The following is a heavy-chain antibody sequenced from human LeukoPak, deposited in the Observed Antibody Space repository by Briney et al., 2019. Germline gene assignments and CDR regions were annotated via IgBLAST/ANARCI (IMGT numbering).Heavy chain of an antibody. V-gene: IGHV4-61*02. Sequence: SETLSLTCTVSGGSISSGSYYWSWIRQPAGKGLQWIGRIYTSGSTNYNSSLKSRVTISVDTSKNQFSLNLSSVTAADTAVYYCARGVDGYRYGYFDYWGQGTLVTVSS. CDR3: ARGVDGYRYGYFDY. J-gene: IGHJ4*02. D-gene: IGHD5-24*01. CDR2: IYTSGST. CDR1: GGSISSGSYY.